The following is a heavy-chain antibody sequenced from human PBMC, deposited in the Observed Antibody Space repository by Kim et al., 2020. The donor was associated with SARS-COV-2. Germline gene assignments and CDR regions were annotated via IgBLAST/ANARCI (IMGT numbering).Heavy chain of an antibody. CDR2: IGGNGGTT. CDR3: AKHLRYFDVTDS. CDR1: GFTFTSYA. Sequence: GGSLRLSCAASGFTFTSYAMSWVRQAPGKGLEWVSAIGGNGGTTYYADSVRGRFTVSRDNSKNTVSLQMNSLGAEDTAVYYCAKHLRYFDVTDSWGQGTLVTVSS. V-gene: IGHV3-23*01. J-gene: IGHJ4*02. D-gene: IGHD3-9*01.